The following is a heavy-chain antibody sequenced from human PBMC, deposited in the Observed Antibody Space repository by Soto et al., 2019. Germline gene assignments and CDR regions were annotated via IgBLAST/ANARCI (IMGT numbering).Heavy chain of an antibody. Sequence: VGSLRLSCAASGFTVSSNYMSWVRQAPGKGLEWVSVIYSGGSTYYADSVKGRFTISRDNSKNTLYLQMNSLRAEDTAVYYCAREGLGFNWFDPWGQGTLVTVSS. V-gene: IGHV3-66*02. CDR1: GFTVSSNY. CDR3: AREGLGFNWFDP. J-gene: IGHJ5*02. CDR2: IYSGGST. D-gene: IGHD3-3*01.